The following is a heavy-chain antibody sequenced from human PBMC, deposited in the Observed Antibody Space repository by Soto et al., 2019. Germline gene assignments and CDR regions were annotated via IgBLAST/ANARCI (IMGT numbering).Heavy chain of an antibody. V-gene: IGHV4-59*01. D-gene: IGHD2-15*01. J-gene: IGHJ6*02. Sequence: PSETLSLTCTVSGDSIRSYYWSWIRQPPRKGLEWIGYISDTGSTHYNRSLKSRVTISADTSKNQFALQLSSVTTADTALYYCAREGVAAPYYYYGMDVWGQGSTVTVSS. CDR2: ISDTGST. CDR3: AREGVAAPYYYYGMDV. CDR1: GDSIRSYY.